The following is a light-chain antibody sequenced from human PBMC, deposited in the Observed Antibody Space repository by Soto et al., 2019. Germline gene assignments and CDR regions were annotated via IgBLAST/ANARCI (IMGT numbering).Light chain of an antibody. V-gene: IGKV3-20*01. CDR3: QQYGTSPIT. CDR1: QSVGSSY. Sequence: EIVLTQSPGTLSLSPGERATLSCRASQSVGSSYLAWYQQKPGQAPRLLIYGASGRAAGIPDRFTGSGSGTDFSLTISRLEPEDFAVYYCQQYGTSPITFGPGTKVDIK. CDR2: GAS. J-gene: IGKJ3*01.